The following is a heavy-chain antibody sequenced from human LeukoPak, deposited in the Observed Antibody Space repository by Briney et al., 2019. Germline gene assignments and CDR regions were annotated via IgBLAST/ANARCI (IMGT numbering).Heavy chain of an antibody. CDR3: ARDFRYRDSSGYYSFDY. CDR1: GFIFTTYG. J-gene: IGHJ4*02. V-gene: IGHV3-48*02. Sequence: GGSLRLSCAASGFIFTTYGMNWLRQAPGKGLEWVSYLSGRSDSIYYAESVKGRFTISRDNAKNSLYLQMNSLRDEDTAVYYCARDFRYRDSSGYYSFDYWGQGTLVTVSS. D-gene: IGHD3-22*01. CDR2: LSGRSDSI.